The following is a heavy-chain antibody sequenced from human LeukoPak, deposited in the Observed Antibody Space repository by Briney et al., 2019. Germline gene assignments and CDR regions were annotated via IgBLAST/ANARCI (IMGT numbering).Heavy chain of an antibody. CDR1: GYTFTYYG. CDR2: INTNTGNP. D-gene: IGHD2-21*02. CDR3: ARSRRVVVPSSLNAADDYYYYMDV. V-gene: IGHV7-4-1*04. Sequence: ASVKVSCKASGYTFTYYGLNWVRQAPGQGLECLGGINTNTGNPTYAQGFTGRYVFSFDTSVSMAYLQITSLTAEDTAIYYCARSRRVVVPSSLNAADDYYYYMDVWGEGTTVTVSS. J-gene: IGHJ6*03.